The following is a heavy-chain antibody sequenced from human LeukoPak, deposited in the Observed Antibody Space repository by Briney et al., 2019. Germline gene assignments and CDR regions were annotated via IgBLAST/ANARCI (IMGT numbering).Heavy chain of an antibody. D-gene: IGHD5-12*01. J-gene: IGHJ4*02. CDR2: IYYSGST. Sequence: PSETLSLTCTVSGGSISSTTYYWAWIRQPPGKGLEWIGSIYYSGSTYYNPSLKSRVTISVDTSKNQFSLKLSSVTAADTAVYYCARRGKTYGYADYWGQGTLVTVSS. V-gene: IGHV4-39*07. CDR1: GGSISSTTYY. CDR3: ARRGKTYGYADY.